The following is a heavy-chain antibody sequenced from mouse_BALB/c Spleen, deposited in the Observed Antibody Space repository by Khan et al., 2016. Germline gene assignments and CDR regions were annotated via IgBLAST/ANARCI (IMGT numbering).Heavy chain of an antibody. CDR1: GFSLTSYG. CDR3: ASSSYGSTLHFATVY. V-gene: IGHV2-2*02. D-gene: IGHD1-1*01. J-gene: IGHJ4*01. Sequence: VQLQESGPGLVQPSQSLSITCTVSGFSLTSYGVHWVRQSPGKGLEWLGVIWSGGSTDYNAAFISSLSISKDNSKSQVFFKMNSRQANDTAIDYCASSSYGSTLHFATVYCGQGTTVTISS. CDR2: IWSGGST.